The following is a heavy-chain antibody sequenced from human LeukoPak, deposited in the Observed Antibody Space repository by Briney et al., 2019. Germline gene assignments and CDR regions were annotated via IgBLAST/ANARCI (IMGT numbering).Heavy chain of an antibody. CDR1: GFTFSSYS. V-gene: IGHV3-21*01. CDR2: ISSSSSYI. CDR3: ARDVGAYGYFDY. J-gene: IGHJ4*02. D-gene: IGHD1-26*01. Sequence: GGSLRLSCAASGFTFSSYSMNWVRQASGKGLEWVSSISSSSSYIYYADSVKGRFTISRDNAKNSLYLQMNSLRAEDTAVYYCARDVGAYGYFDYWGQGTLVTVSS.